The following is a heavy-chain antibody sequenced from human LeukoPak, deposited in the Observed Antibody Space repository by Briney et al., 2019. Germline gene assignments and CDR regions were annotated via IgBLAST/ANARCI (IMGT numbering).Heavy chain of an antibody. CDR3: ARSYYDILTGIPLAFDY. D-gene: IGHD3-9*01. V-gene: IGHV3-21*01. J-gene: IGHJ4*02. CDR2: IGSSSSYI. CDR1: GFTFSSYS. Sequence: GGSLRLSCAASGFTFSSYSMNWVRQAPGKGLEWVSSIGSSSSYIYYADSVKGRFTISRDNAKNSLYLQMNSLRAEDTAVYYCARSYYDILTGIPLAFDYWGQGTLVTVSS.